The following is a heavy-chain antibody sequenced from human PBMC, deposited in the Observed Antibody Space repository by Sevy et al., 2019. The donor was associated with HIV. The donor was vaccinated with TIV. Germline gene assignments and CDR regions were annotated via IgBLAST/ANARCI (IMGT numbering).Heavy chain of an antibody. CDR1: GFTFSHHN. CDR3: AREENRELGTIPLDS. J-gene: IGHJ4*02. D-gene: IGHD7-27*01. Sequence: VGSLRLSCAASGFTFSHHNMNWVRQAPGKGLEWISYISKSGSTTYFADSVRGRFTISRDNAKNSLFLEMHSLTDEDTAVYYCAREENRELGTIPLDSWGRGIQVTVSS. CDR2: ISKSGSTT. V-gene: IGHV3-48*02.